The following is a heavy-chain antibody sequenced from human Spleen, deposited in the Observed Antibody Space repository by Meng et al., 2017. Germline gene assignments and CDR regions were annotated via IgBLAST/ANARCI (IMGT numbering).Heavy chain of an antibody. CDR3: ARGPRITVAGGWFDP. J-gene: IGHJ5*02. V-gene: IGHV4-34*01. CDR1: GGSISGYY. Sequence: QVQLQQWGAGLLKPSEPLSLTCAVYGGSISGYYWTWIRQPPGKGLEWIGEINHSGSTTYNPSLKSRVTISVDTSKNQFSLKLNSVTAADTAVYYCARGPRITVAGGWFDPWGQGTLVTVSS. CDR2: INHSGST. D-gene: IGHD4-11*01.